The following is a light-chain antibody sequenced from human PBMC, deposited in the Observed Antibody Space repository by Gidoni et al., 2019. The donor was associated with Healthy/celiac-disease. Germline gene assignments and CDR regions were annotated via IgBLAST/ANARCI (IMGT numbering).Light chain of an antibody. J-gene: IGKJ1*01. Sequence: IVMTQSPATLSVSPGERATLSCRASQSVGSNLAWYQHKPGQAPRLLISGASTRATGVPARFSGSGSGTEFTLTINGLQSEDFAVYHCQQYSGGPPLPFGQGTKVDLK. CDR3: QQYSGGPPLP. CDR2: GAS. CDR1: QSVGSN. V-gene: IGKV3-15*01.